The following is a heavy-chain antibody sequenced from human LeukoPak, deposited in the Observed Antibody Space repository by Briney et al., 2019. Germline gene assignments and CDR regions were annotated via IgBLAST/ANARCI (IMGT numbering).Heavy chain of an antibody. J-gene: IGHJ3*02. V-gene: IGHV3-30*18. CDR3: AKAVDLATISVDI. Sequence: PGGSLRLSCAASGFTFSSYGMHWVRQAPGKGLEWVAVISYDGSNKYYADSVKGRFTISRDNSKNTLYLVMNSLRVDDTAVYYCAKAVDLATISVDIWGQGTMVTVSS. D-gene: IGHD5-24*01. CDR1: GFTFSSYG. CDR2: ISYDGSNK.